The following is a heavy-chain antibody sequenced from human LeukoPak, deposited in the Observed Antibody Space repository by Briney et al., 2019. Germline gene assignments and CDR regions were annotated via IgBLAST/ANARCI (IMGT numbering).Heavy chain of an antibody. CDR3: ARLTAYFDF. CDR1: GFTFTSYP. CDR2: ISSAGTNK. J-gene: IGHJ4*02. Sequence: PGGSLRLSCVASGFTFTSYPIHWVRQAPGKGLEWVAVISSAGTNKYYSDCVRGRFTISRDSSKNTLYLQMTRLRAEDTALYYCARLTAYFDFWGQGTLVTVSS. V-gene: IGHV3-30-3*01. D-gene: IGHD2-21*02.